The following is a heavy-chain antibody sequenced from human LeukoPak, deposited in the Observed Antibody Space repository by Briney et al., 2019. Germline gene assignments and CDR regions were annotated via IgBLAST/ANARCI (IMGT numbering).Heavy chain of an antibody. D-gene: IGHD2-2*01. J-gene: IGHJ4*02. Sequence: GESLKISCKGSEYWFTRYWIAWVRQMPGKGLEWMGIIYIGDSDTRYSPSFQGQVTISAEKSISTAYLQWSSLRASDTAMYYCARLVGRYCSSTSCYELDYWGQGTLVTVSS. CDR2: IYIGDSDT. CDR1: EYWFTRYW. V-gene: IGHV5-51*01. CDR3: ARLVGRYCSSTSCYELDY.